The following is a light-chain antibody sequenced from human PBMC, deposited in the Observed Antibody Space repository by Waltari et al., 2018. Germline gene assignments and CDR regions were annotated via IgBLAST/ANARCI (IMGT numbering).Light chain of an antibody. CDR1: QGFANN. V-gene: IGKV1-16*02. Sequence: EIQMTQSPSSLSASVGDRVTITCRASQGFANNLAWVLQKPGEAPKSLIYDASSLQSGVPSKFSGSGSGTDFTLTISSLQPEDFATYYCQQYKSYPLTFGGGTKVEIK. CDR2: DAS. J-gene: IGKJ4*01. CDR3: QQYKSYPLT.